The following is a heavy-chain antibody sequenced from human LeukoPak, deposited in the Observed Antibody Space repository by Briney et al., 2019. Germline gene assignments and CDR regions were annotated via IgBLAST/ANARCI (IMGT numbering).Heavy chain of an antibody. CDR3: ARGDDILTGYFRGFDY. Sequence: ASVKVSCKASGYTFTSYGISWVRQAPGQGLEWMGWISAYNGNTNYAQKLQGRVTKTTDTSTRTAYMELRSLRSDDTAIYYCARGDDILTGYFRGFDYWGQGTLVTVSS. CDR1: GYTFTSYG. CDR2: ISAYNGNT. J-gene: IGHJ4*02. D-gene: IGHD3-9*01. V-gene: IGHV1-18*01.